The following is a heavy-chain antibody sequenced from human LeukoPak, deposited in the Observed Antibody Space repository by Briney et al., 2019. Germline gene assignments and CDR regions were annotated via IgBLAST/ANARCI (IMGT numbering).Heavy chain of an antibody. CDR3: ASDIADYYYYMDV. D-gene: IGHD6-13*01. CDR2: INPNSGGT. CDR1: GYTFTGYY. Sequence: ASVKVSCKASGYTFTGYYMHWVRQAPGQGLEWMGRINPNSGGTNYAQKFQGRVTMTRDTSISTAYMELSSLRSEDTAVYYCASDIADYYYYMDVWGKGTTVTVSS. V-gene: IGHV1-2*06. J-gene: IGHJ6*03.